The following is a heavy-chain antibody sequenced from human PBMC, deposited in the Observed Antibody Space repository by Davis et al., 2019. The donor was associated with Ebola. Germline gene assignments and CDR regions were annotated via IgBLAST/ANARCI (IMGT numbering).Heavy chain of an antibody. CDR3: ANSRYDSSGYYSPAVNWFDP. CDR2: IYSGGST. CDR1: GFTVSSNY. V-gene: IGHV3-53*01. Sequence: PGGFLRLSCAASGFTVSSNYMSWVRQAPGKGLEWVSVIYSGGSTYYADSVKGRFTISRDNSKNTLYLQMNSLRAEDTAVYYCANSRYDSSGYYSPAVNWFDPWGQGTLVTVSS. D-gene: IGHD3-22*01. J-gene: IGHJ5*02.